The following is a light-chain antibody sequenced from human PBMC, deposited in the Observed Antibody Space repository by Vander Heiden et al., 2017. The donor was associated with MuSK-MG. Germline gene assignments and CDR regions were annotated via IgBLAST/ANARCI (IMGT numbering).Light chain of an antibody. CDR1: SLRSYY. J-gene: IGLJ2*01. CDR3: NSRDSSGNHVV. Sequence: SSELTQDPAVSVALGQTVRITCQGDSLRSYYASWYQQKPRQAPVLVIYGKNNRPSGIPDRCSGSSSGNTASLTITGAQAEDEADYYCNSRDSSGNHVVVGGGTKLTVL. V-gene: IGLV3-19*01. CDR2: GKN.